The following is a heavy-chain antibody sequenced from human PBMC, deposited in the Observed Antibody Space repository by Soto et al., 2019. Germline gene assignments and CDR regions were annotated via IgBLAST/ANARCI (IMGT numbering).Heavy chain of an antibody. Sequence: QVQLVQSGAEVKKPGSSVKVSCEASGGTFSSYSFSWVRQALGQGLEWMGRVIPILGMANYAQKFQGRVTITADKSTDTVYMEMSSLRSEDTAVYYCARGGAVVVPGAVDRHNWFDPWGQGTLVTVSS. CDR3: ARGGAVVVPGAVDRHNWFDP. CDR1: GGTFSSYS. V-gene: IGHV1-69*02. D-gene: IGHD2-2*01. J-gene: IGHJ5*02. CDR2: VIPILGMA.